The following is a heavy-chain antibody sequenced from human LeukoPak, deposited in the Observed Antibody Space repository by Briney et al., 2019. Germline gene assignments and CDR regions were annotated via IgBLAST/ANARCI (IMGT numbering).Heavy chain of an antibody. CDR1: GFTVSSYW. Sequence: QPGGSLRLSCAASGFTVSSYWMHWVRQAPGKGLVWVSRINRDGSRIDHADSVRGRFTISRDNAKNTLYLQMNSLGAEDTAVYYCVRDFVGPDEYWGQGTQVTVSS. CDR2: INRDGSRI. D-gene: IGHD2-21*01. CDR3: VRDFVGPDEY. V-gene: IGHV3-74*01. J-gene: IGHJ4*02.